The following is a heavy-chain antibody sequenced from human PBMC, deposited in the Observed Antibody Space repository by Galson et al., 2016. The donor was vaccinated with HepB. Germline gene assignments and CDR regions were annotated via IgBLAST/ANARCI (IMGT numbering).Heavy chain of an antibody. V-gene: IGHV3-48*03. Sequence: SLRLSCAGSGLTFSRYNMNWVRQAPGKGLEWLADISISGSTVYYADSVKGRFTISRDNDKNSVYLQMDSLRDEDTAVYYCAREADFYDSTGYFPPFAYWGQGILVTVPS. D-gene: IGHD3-22*01. CDR3: AREADFYDSTGYFPPFAY. CDR2: ISISGSTV. CDR1: GLTFSRYN. J-gene: IGHJ4*02.